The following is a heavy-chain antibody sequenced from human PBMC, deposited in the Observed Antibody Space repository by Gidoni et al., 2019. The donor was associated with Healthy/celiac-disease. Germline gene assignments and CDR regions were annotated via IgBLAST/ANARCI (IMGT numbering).Heavy chain of an antibody. Sequence: QVQLVESGGGVVQPGRSLRLSCADSGCTSSSYGLHWVRPAPGKGLEWVAVISYDGSNKYYADSVKCRFTISRDNSKNTLYLQMNSLIAEDTAVYYCAKDLRKICTNGVCAFDYWGQGTLVTVSS. D-gene: IGHD2-8*01. J-gene: IGHJ4*02. CDR1: GCTSSSYG. CDR2: ISYDGSNK. CDR3: AKDLRKICTNGVCAFDY. V-gene: IGHV3-30*18.